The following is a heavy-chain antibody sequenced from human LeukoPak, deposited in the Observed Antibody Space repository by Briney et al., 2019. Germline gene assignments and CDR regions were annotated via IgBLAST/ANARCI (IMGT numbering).Heavy chain of an antibody. D-gene: IGHD2-2*01. CDR1: AFIFSGHW. CDR2: ISGSGGSP. CDR3: AKGGKTIMCPTSCYDY. V-gene: IGHV3-23*01. Sequence: GGSLRLSCEGSAFIFSGHWMNWVRQTPGRGLEWVSVISGSGGSPDYTDSVKGRFTISRDNSKNTLYLQMNSLRAEDTAVYYCAKGGKTIMCPTSCYDYWGQGTLVTVSS. J-gene: IGHJ4*02.